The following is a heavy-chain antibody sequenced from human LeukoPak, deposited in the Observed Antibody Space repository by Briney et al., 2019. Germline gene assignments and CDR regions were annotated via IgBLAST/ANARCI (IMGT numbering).Heavy chain of an antibody. V-gene: IGHV3-33*01. D-gene: IGHD5-12*01. Sequence: GGSLRLSCAASGXSFSSYGMHWVRQAPGKGLEWVAVIWYDGSNKNYADSVKGRFTISRDNSKNMLYLQMNSLRVEDTAVYYCASHGGLWGQGTLVTVSS. CDR3: ASHGGL. CDR1: GXSFSSYG. J-gene: IGHJ4*02. CDR2: IWYDGSNK.